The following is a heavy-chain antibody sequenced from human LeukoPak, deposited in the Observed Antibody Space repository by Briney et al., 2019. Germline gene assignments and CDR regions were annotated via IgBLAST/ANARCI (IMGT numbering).Heavy chain of an antibody. Sequence: SETLSLTHTVSVGSLSSYHWSWIRQPPGKGLEGIGYISYSGSTNYNPSLKSRVTISVDTSTNQFYLNLSSVTAADTAVYYCARDRNYYGSNGAVEAFDICGQGAMVTVSS. J-gene: IGHJ3*02. CDR3: ARDRNYYGSNGAVEAFDI. D-gene: IGHD3-22*01. CDR2: ISYSGST. V-gene: IGHV4-59*01. CDR1: VGSLSSYH.